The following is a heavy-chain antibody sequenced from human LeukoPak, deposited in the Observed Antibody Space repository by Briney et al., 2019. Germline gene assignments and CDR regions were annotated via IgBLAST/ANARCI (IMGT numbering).Heavy chain of an antibody. V-gene: IGHV3-21*01. CDR3: ARIFRYQLVDYYALDV. J-gene: IGHJ6*02. Sequence: PGGSLRLSCAASGFTFGSYNMNWVRQAPGKGLEWVSAISSSSAYIYYADSVKGRFTISRDNAKSSVSLQMNSLRADDTAVYYCARIFRYQLVDYYALDVWGQGTTVTASS. CDR1: GFTFGSYN. D-gene: IGHD2-2*01. CDR2: ISSSSAYI.